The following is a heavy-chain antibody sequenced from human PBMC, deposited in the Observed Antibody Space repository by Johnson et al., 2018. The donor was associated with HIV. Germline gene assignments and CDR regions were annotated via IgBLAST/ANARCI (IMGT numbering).Heavy chain of an antibody. CDR1: GFTFSSYA. Sequence: VQLVESGGGLVKPGGSLRLSCAASGFTFSSYAMHWVRQAPGKGLEYVSAISSNGGSTYYANSVKGRFTISRDNSKNTLYLQMGSLRAEDMAVYYCARAPGWFDAFDIWGQGTMVTVSS. CDR3: ARAPGWFDAFDI. CDR2: ISSNGGST. V-gene: IGHV3-64*01. D-gene: IGHD6-19*01. J-gene: IGHJ3*02.